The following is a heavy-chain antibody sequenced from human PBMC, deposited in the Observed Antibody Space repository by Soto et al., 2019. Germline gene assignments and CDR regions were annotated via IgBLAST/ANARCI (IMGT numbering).Heavy chain of an antibody. D-gene: IGHD2-15*01. Sequence: GGSLRLSCAASGFTFSGFAMSWVRQAPGKGLEWVSGISGNSDSTYYTDSVKGRFTISRDNSKNTLYLQMDSLRAEDTAVYYCAKRGDCRAGGCVPLEYFYYMDVWGKGTTVTVSS. CDR2: ISGNSDST. J-gene: IGHJ6*03. V-gene: IGHV3-23*01. CDR1: GFTFSGFA. CDR3: AKRGDCRAGGCVPLEYFYYMDV.